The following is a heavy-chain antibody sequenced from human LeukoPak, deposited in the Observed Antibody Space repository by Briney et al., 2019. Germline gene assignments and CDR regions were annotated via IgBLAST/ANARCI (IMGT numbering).Heavy chain of an antibody. V-gene: IGHV3-23*01. J-gene: IGHJ4*02. Sequence: PGGSLRLSCAASGFTLSIYAMSWVRQAPGKGLEWVSVISGSGGSTYYADSVKGRFTISRDNSKNTLYLQMNSLRAEDTAVYYCAKDLLSGGNCYSIFHYWGQGTLVTVSS. CDR2: ISGSGGST. CDR3: AKDLLSGGNCYSIFHY. CDR1: GFTLSIYA. D-gene: IGHD2-15*01.